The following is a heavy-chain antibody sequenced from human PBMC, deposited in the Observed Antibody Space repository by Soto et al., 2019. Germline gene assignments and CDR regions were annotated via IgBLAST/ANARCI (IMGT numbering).Heavy chain of an antibody. J-gene: IGHJ5*02. CDR1: GGSFNRHT. Sequence: QVQLVQSGAEVRKPGSSVRVSCKASGGSFNRHTISWVRQAPGQGLEWMGGIIPIFGTANHAQKFQGRVTIIADESTSTAYMELSSLRSEDTAVYYCARDSRSITIFGVVGWFDPWGQGTLVTVSS. V-gene: IGHV1-69*01. CDR2: IIPIFGTA. CDR3: ARDSRSITIFGVVGWFDP. D-gene: IGHD3-3*01.